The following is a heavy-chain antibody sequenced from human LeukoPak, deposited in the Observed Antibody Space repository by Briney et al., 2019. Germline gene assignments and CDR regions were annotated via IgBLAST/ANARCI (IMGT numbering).Heavy chain of an antibody. CDR1: GFTFSSYS. J-gene: IGHJ4*02. CDR2: ISSGSTYI. Sequence: GGSLRLSCAASGFTFSSYSMNWVRQAPGKGLEWVSSISSGSTYIYYADSVKGRFTISRDNAKNSLYLQMDSLRAEDAAVYYCARDFHLVAANPWGQGTLVTVSS. D-gene: IGHD2-15*01. V-gene: IGHV3-21*01. CDR3: ARDFHLVAANP.